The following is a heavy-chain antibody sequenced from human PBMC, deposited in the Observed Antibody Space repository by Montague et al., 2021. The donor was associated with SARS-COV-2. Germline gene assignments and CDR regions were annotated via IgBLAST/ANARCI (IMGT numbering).Heavy chain of an antibody. CDR3: AKQRGPATTTFDY. D-gene: IGHD1/OR15-1a*01. V-gene: IGHV3-23*01. CDR2: IRGDGDKT. J-gene: IGHJ4*02. CDR1: GFSFDTYG. Sequence: SRSLSWAASGFSFDTYGMSWVRQAPGQGLEWVSSIRGDGDKTYYSGSVKGRFTISRDTSSNTLNLQMNSLRAEDTAIYFCAKQRGPATTTFDYWGQGTLVTVSS.